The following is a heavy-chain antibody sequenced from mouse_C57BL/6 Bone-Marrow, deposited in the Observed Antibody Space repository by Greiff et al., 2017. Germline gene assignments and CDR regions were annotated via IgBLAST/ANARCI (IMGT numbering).Heavy chain of an antibody. Sequence: EVQLQQPGPELVKPGASVKIPCKASGYTFTDYYMAWVKQSHGKSLEWIGDINPNNGGTIYNQKFKGKATLTVDTSSSTTYMELRSLTSEDTAVYDYARASRDYEGGFAYWGQGTLVTVSA. CDR2: INPNNGGT. D-gene: IGHD2-4*01. V-gene: IGHV1-18*01. CDR3: ARASRDYEGGFAY. J-gene: IGHJ3*01. CDR1: GYTFTDYY.